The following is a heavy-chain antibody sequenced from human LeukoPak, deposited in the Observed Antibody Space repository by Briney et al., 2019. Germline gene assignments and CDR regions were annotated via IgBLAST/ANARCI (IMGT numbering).Heavy chain of an antibody. CDR3: VRGPRYSGFDYFDY. CDR2: ICCGLDTI. V-gene: IGHV3-48*01. J-gene: IGHJ4*02. D-gene: IGHD5-12*01. CDR1: GFTFSSYG. Sequence: PGWSLRLSCAASGFTFSSYGMHWVRLPPGKGMEWASFICCGLDTIYYAESVKGRFTISRDNAKNSLYLQMSSLRREDTAMYFCVRGPRYSGFDYFDYWGQGTLVTVSS.